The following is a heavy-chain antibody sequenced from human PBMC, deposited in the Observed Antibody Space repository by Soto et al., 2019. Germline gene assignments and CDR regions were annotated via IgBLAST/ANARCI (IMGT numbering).Heavy chain of an antibody. CDR1: GGTFSSYT. D-gene: IGHD2-15*01. Sequence: QVPLVQSGAEVKKPGSSVKVSCKASGGTFSSYTISWVRQAPGQGLEWMGRIIPILGIANYAQKFQGRVTITADKSTSTAYMELSSLRSEDTAVYYCARDCSGGSCYEDYYYYMDVWGKGTTVTVSS. V-gene: IGHV1-69*08. CDR2: IIPILGIA. J-gene: IGHJ6*03. CDR3: ARDCSGGSCYEDYYYYMDV.